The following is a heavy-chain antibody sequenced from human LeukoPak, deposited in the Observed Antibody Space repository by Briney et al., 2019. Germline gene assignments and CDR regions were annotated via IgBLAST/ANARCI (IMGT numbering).Heavy chain of an antibody. V-gene: IGHV1-46*03. J-gene: IGHJ5*02. CDR1: GYTFTSYY. CDR3: ARYSTNWFDP. Sequence: ASVKVSCKASGYTFTSYYIHWVRQAPGQGLEWVGVINPSGGSTSYAQRFQGRLTMARDTSTSTAYMDLSSLRSEDTAVYYCARYSTNWFDPWGQGTLVTVSS. D-gene: IGHD2-15*01. CDR2: INPSGGST.